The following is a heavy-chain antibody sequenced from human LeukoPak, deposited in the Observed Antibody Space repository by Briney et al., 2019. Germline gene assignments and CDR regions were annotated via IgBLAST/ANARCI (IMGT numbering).Heavy chain of an antibody. CDR3: ARGRSSGYYGSFDY. CDR2: IYHSGST. D-gene: IGHD3-22*01. Sequence: PSGTLSLTCAVSGGSISSGGYSWSWIRQPPGKGLEWIGYIYHSGSTYYNPSLKSRVTISVDRSKNQFSLKLSSVTAADTAVYYCARGRSSGYYGSFDYWGQGTLVTVSS. V-gene: IGHV4-30-2*01. CDR1: GGSISSGGYS. J-gene: IGHJ4*02.